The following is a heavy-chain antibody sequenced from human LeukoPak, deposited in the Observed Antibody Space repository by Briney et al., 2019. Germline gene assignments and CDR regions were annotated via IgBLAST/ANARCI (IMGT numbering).Heavy chain of an antibody. D-gene: IGHD3-16*02. CDR3: ARLGYDYVWGSYRRFDY. V-gene: IGHV4-39*01. CDR2: IYYSGST. Sequence: SETLSLTCAVYGGSFSGYYWGWIRQPPGKGLEWIGSIYYSGSTYYNPSLKSRVTISVDTSKNQFSLKLSSVTAAVTAVYYCARLGYDYVWGSYRRFDYWGQGTLVTVSS. CDR1: GGSFSGYY. J-gene: IGHJ4*02.